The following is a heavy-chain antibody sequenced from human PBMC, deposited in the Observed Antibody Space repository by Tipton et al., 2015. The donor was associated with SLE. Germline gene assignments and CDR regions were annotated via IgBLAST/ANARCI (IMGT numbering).Heavy chain of an antibody. D-gene: IGHD3-22*01. CDR3: AREGGYYYDSSGYYKYFQH. CDR1: GGTFSTYA. CDR2: IVPIFGTP. J-gene: IGHJ1*01. V-gene: IGHV1-69*05. Sequence: QSGAEVKKPGSSVKVSCKASGGTFSTYAILWVRQAPGQGLEWMAGIVPIFGTPNYAQKFQGRVTITTDESTSTAYMELSSLRSEDTAVYYCAREGGYYYDSSGYYKYFQHWGQGTLVTVSS.